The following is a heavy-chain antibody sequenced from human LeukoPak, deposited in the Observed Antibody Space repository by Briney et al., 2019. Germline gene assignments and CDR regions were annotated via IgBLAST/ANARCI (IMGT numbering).Heavy chain of an antibody. V-gene: IGHV3-74*01. CDR1: GFTFSRFW. CDR3: IRDLFDDYSLDY. D-gene: IGHD3-16*01. Sequence: PGGSLRLSCAASGFTFSRFWMHWVRQAPGKGLVWVSRINTDASNSIYADSVKGRFTISRDNARNSLYLQMNSLRAEDTAVYYCIRDLFDDYSLDYWGQGALVTVSS. J-gene: IGHJ4*02. CDR2: INTDASNS.